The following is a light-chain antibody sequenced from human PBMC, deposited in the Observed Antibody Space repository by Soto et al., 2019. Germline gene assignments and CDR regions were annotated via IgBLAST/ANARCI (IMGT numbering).Light chain of an antibody. CDR3: QKYDRVPGT. CDR2: AAS. V-gene: IGKV1-27*01. CDR1: QGITNY. Sequence: DIPMTKSPSSLSASVGDRVTITCRASQGITNYLAWYQQKPGNVPKLLIYAASTLQSGVPSRFSGSGSGTDFTLTISSLQPEDVATYYCQKYDRVPGTFGQGTKVEIK. J-gene: IGKJ1*01.